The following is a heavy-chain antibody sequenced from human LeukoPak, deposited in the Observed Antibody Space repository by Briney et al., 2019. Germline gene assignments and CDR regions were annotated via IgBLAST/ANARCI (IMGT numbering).Heavy chain of an antibody. V-gene: IGHV3-21*01. J-gene: IGHJ3*02. CDR2: ISSSSSYI. CDR1: GFTFSSYS. CDR3: AGGSSSLDAFDI. Sequence: PGGSLRLSCAASGFTFSSYSMNWVRQAPGKGLEWVSSISSSSSYIYYADSVKGRFTISRDNAKNSLYLQMNSLRAEDTAVYYCAGGSSSLDAFDIWGQGTMVTVSS. D-gene: IGHD6-13*01.